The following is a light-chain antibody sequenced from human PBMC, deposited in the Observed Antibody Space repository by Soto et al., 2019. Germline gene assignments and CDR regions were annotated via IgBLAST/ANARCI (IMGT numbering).Light chain of an antibody. CDR1: QSISSN. Sequence: EIVMTQSPANLSVSPGGRATFSCRAGQSISSNLAWYQQKLGHAPRLLIYGASIRASGIPARSSGRGSGTDITLTISSLQSEGFAVYYCQHHIEWWSFGQGTKVEI. J-gene: IGKJ1*01. CDR3: QHHIEWWS. V-gene: IGKV3-15*01. CDR2: GAS.